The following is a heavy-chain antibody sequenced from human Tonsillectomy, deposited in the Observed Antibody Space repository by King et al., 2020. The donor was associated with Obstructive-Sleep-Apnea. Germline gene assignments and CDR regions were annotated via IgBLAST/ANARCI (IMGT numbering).Heavy chain of an antibody. D-gene: IGHD6-13*01. CDR3: AKFSGLTGIATPIDY. Sequence: VQLVESVGGLVQPGGSLTLSCAASGFIFNSFAMTWVRQAPGKGLEGVSATSGTGGSKHYADSVRGRFTISRDNSGNTLHLQMISLRPEDTAVYYCAKFSGLTGIATPIDYWGQGTLVTVSS. CDR2: TSGTGGSK. V-gene: IGHV3-23*04. J-gene: IGHJ4*02. CDR1: GFIFNSFA.